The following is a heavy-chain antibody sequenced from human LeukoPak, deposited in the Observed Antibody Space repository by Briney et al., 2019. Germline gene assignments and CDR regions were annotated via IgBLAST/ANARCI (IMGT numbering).Heavy chain of an antibody. Sequence: GGSLRLSCAASGFTLSSYAMSWVRQGPGKGLEWVSAISVSGNTYHADSVKGRFTISRDDAENTAYLQMNSLKTEDTAVYYCTRLSGDNWNYGGNFDSWGQGTLVTVSS. V-gene: IGHV3-23*01. D-gene: IGHD1-7*01. CDR3: TRLSGDNWNYGGNFDS. CDR1: GFTLSSYA. CDR2: ISVSGNT. J-gene: IGHJ4*02.